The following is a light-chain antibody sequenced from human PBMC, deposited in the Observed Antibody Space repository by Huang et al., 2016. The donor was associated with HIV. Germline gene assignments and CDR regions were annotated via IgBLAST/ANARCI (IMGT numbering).Light chain of an antibody. CDR2: DAS. CDR3: QQYDNLHT. Sequence: DIQMTQSPSSLSASVGDRVTITCQASQDIRHYLNWYQQKPGKAPKLLIDDASNLETGVPSRFSGSRSGTHFTFTINNLQPEDIATYYCQQYDNLHTFGQGTKLEIK. CDR1: QDIRHY. J-gene: IGKJ2*01. V-gene: IGKV1-33*01.